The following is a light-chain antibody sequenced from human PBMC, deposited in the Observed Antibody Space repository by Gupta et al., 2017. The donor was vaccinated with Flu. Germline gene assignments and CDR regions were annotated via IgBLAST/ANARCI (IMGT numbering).Light chain of an antibody. CDR2: SDR. V-gene: IGLV3-1*01. CDR1: KLGYNY. CDR3: PAWDRNTAF. Sequence: SYELTQSPSLSVSPRQTASITCAGDKLGYNYVCWIQQKPGQSPVLVNYSDRRRPSGMPERFSGSNSGNTATLSSSGTQAMDEADYYCPAWDRNTAFFGAGTKVTVL. J-gene: IGLJ1*01.